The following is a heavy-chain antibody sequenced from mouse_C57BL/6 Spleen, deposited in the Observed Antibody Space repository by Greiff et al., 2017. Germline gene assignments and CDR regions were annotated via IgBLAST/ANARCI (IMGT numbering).Heavy chain of an antibody. CDR1: RFIFNTYS. J-gene: IGHJ1*03. CDR3: VRHGYDYPYWYFDV. Sequence: VESARVFFPPPAPLQPPRASPRFIFNTYSMNWVRQAPGKGLEWVARIRSKSNNYATYYADSVKDRFTISRDDSESMLYLQMNNLKTEDTAMYYCVRHGYDYPYWYFDVWGTGTTVTVSS. D-gene: IGHD2-4*01. V-gene: IGHV10-1*01. CDR2: IRSKSNNYAT.